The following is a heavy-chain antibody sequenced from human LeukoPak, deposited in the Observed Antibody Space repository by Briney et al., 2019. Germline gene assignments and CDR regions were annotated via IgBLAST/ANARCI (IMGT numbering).Heavy chain of an antibody. CDR3: ARRERPEYYDIPGAFDI. CDR2: IWYDGSNK. Sequence: PGGSLRLSCAASGFTFSSYGMHWVRQAPGKGLEWVAVIWYDGSNKYYADSVKGRFTISRDNSKNTLYLQMNSLRAEDTAVYYCARRERPEYYDIPGAFDIWGQGTMVTVSS. J-gene: IGHJ3*02. D-gene: IGHD3-9*01. CDR1: GFTFSSYG. V-gene: IGHV3-33*01.